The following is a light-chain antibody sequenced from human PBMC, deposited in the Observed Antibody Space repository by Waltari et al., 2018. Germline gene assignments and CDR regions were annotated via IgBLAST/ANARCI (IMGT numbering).Light chain of an antibody. CDR2: ITS. Sequence: DIQMTQSPSSLSASVGDTITITCQTNQGIGNNLNWFRQKPGKAPELLIYITSSLQNGIPFRFSGSGSGTDFTLTISSLQPEDFATYICQQGDTFPPTFGGGTKVE. CDR3: QQGDTFPPT. V-gene: IGKV1-16*01. J-gene: IGKJ4*01. CDR1: QGIGNN.